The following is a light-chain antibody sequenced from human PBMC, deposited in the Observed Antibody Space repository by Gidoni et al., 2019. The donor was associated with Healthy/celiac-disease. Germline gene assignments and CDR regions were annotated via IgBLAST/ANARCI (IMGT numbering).Light chain of an antibody. CDR3: QQDNSIPWT. J-gene: IGKJ1*01. CDR1: QSISSW. Sequence: DIQMTQSPSTLSASVGDRVTITCRASQSISSWLAWYQQKPGKAPKLLIYKASSLESGVPSRFSGSGSGTEFTLTISSLQPDDFATYYCQQDNSIPWTFXXXTKVEIK. V-gene: IGKV1-5*03. CDR2: KAS.